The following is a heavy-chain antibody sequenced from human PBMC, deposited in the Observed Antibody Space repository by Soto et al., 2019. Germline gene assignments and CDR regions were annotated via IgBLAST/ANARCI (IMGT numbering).Heavy chain of an antibody. J-gene: IGHJ6*03. V-gene: IGHV3-23*01. CDR1: GFTFGSYA. CDR3: AKALRPSLNFFYYMDV. Sequence: VQLLESGGGLVQPGGSLRLSCVVSGFTFGSYAMSWVRQAPEKGPEWVAILGGNGFTTYYADSVKGRFTISGDKSKSTLFLHMNSLRADDTGVYYCAKALRPSLNFFYYMDVWGRGTSVTVSS. D-gene: IGHD2-2*01. CDR2: LGGNGFTT.